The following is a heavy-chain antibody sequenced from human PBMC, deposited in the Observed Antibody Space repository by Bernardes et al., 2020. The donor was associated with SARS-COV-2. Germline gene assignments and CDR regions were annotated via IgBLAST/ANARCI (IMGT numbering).Heavy chain of an antibody. CDR1: GGSISSSNYY. CDR2: IYSSGSS. V-gene: IGHV4-39*01. CDR3: AGSSCGIDCYIGGLRSWDYGRDV. Sequence: SETLSLTCTVSGGSISSSNYYWGWIRQPPGKGLEWIGSIYSSGSSYYNPSLQSRVRESVDTSKNQFSLRLSFVTAADTAVYYCAGSSCGIDCYIGGLRSWDYGRDVWGQGTTVTVSS. J-gene: IGHJ6*02. D-gene: IGHD2-21*02.